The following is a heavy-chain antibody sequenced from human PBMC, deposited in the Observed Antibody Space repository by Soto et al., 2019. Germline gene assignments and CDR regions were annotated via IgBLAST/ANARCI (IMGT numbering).Heavy chain of an antibody. CDR1: GFTFSSYA. D-gene: IGHD2-15*01. V-gene: IGHV3-23*01. CDR3: AKDRSRGYCSGGSCSYSFLVDY. CDR2: ISGSGGST. J-gene: IGHJ4*02. Sequence: GGSLRLSCAASGFTFSSYAMSWVRQAPGKGLEWVSAISGSGGSTYYADSVKGRFTISRDNSKNTLYLQMNSLRAEDTAVYYCAKDRSRGYCSGGSCSYSFLVDYWGQGTLVTVSS.